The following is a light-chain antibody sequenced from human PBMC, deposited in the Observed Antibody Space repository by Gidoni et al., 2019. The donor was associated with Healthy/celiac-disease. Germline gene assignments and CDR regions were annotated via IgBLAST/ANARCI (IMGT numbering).Light chain of an antibody. CDR1: SSNIGAGYE. Sequence: QSVLTQPPAVSGATGKRVTISCTGSSSNIGAGYEVHGYQQLPGTAPKLLLYGNSNRPSGVPDRFSGSKSGTSASLAIPGLQAEDAADYYCQSYASSLSAVVFGGGPTLTVL. CDR3: QSYASSLSAVV. V-gene: IGLV1-40*01. CDR2: GNS. J-gene: IGLJ2*01.